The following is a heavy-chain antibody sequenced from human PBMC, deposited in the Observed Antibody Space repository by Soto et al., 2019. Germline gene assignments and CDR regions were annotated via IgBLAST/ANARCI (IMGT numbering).Heavy chain of an antibody. D-gene: IGHD2-15*01. J-gene: IGHJ4*02. CDR3: ARESGYCSGGSCFYFDY. Sequence: SQTLSLTCAISGDSVSSNSAAWNWIRQSPSRGLEWLGRTYYRSKWYNDYAVSVKSRITINPDTSKNQFSLQLNSVTPEDTAVYYCARESGYCSGGSCFYFDYWGQGTLVTVSS. CDR1: GDSVSSNSAA. V-gene: IGHV6-1*01. CDR2: TYYRSKWYN.